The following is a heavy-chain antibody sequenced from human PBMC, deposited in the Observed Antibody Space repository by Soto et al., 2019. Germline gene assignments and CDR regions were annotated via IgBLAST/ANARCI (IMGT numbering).Heavy chain of an antibody. CDR1: GFSLSTSGVG. D-gene: IGHD2-21*01. CDR2: IYWDDDK. J-gene: IGHJ4*02. V-gene: IGHV2-5*02. CDR3: AHAGASGVGGDLVY. Sequence: QITLKESGPTLVKPTQTLTLTCTFSGFSLSTSGVGVGWIRQPPGKALEWLAVIYWDDDKRYSPSLKSRLTITKDTSKNQVVLTMTNMDPVETATYYCAHAGASGVGGDLVYWGQGTLVTVSS.